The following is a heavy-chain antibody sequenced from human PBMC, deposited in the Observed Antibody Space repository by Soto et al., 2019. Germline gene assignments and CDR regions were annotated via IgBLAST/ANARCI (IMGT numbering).Heavy chain of an antibody. CDR1: GGSISSYY. CDR3: ARVTEWLRSYNWFDP. J-gene: IGHJ5*02. CDR2: IYYSGST. D-gene: IGHD5-12*01. Sequence: SETLSLTCTVSGGSISSYYWSWIRQPPGKGLEWIGYIYYSGSTKYNPSLKSRVTISVDTSKNQFSLKLSSVTAADTAVYYCARVTEWLRSYNWFDPGGQGTLVTVSS. V-gene: IGHV4-59*01.